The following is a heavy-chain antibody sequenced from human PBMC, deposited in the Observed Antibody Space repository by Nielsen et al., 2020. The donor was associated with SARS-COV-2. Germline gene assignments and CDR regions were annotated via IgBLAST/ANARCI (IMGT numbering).Heavy chain of an antibody. D-gene: IGHD1-26*01. Sequence: GESLKISCAASGFTFSSYAMSWVRQAPGKGLEWVSAISGSGGSTYYADSVKGRFTISRDNSKNTLYLQMNSLRAEDTAVYYCARGPHSGSYYEPFDYWGQGTLVTVSS. V-gene: IGHV3-23*01. CDR3: ARGPHSGSYYEPFDY. CDR1: GFTFSSYA. J-gene: IGHJ4*02. CDR2: ISGSGGST.